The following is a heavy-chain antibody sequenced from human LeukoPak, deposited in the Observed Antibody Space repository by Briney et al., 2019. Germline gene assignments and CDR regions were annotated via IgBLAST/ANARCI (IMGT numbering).Heavy chain of an antibody. D-gene: IGHD3-22*01. V-gene: IGHV3-15*01. Sequence: GGSLRLSCAASGFTFSNHYMDWVRQAPGKGLEWLGRIKRETDGGTIDYAAPVKGRFTISRDDPRNTLYLQMDSLKIEDTAVYYCTTDRYYDNSELQFQHWGQGTLVTVSS. CDR3: TTDRYYDNSELQFQH. J-gene: IGHJ1*01. CDR1: GFTFSNHY. CDR2: IKRETDGGTI.